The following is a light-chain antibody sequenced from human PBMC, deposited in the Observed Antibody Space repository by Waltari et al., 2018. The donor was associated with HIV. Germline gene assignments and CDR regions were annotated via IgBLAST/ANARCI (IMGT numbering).Light chain of an antibody. V-gene: IGKV1-17*01. CDR3: LQYNAFPRT. CDR1: QGIRNN. CDR2: AAS. J-gene: IGKJ1*01. Sequence: DIQMSQSPYSLSPSVGDRVPITCRASQGIRNNLGWFPQKPRKAPKRLIFAASSLQGGVPSRFSGSRSETEFTLTVSSLQPEDLATYFCLQYNAFPRTFGQGTKVEIK.